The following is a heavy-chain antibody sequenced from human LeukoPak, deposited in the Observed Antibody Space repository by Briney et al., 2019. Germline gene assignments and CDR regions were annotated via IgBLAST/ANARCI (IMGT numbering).Heavy chain of an antibody. CDR2: IRSKANSYAT. J-gene: IGHJ3*02. CDR1: GFTFSGSA. Sequence: PGGSLRLSCAASGFTFSGSAMHWVRQASGKGLEWVGRIRSKANSYATAYAASVKGRFTISRDDSKNTAYLQMNSLKTEDTAVYYCTRLGDSSGYYSDAFDIWGQGTMLTFSS. V-gene: IGHV3-73*01. D-gene: IGHD3-22*01. CDR3: TRLGDSSGYYSDAFDI.